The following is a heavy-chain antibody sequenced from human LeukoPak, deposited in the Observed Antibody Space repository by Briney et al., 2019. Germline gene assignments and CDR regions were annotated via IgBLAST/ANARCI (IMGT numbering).Heavy chain of an antibody. Sequence: SETLSLTCVVYGGSFSGYYWNWIRQPPGKGLEWIGYIFYSGSTNYNPSLKSRVTISVDTSKNQFSLKLSSVTAADTAVYYCARGQLIAAPRPNYFDYWGQGTLVTVSS. CDR3: ARGQLIAAPRPNYFDY. CDR2: IFYSGST. D-gene: IGHD6-13*01. V-gene: IGHV4-59*01. CDR1: GGSFSGYY. J-gene: IGHJ4*02.